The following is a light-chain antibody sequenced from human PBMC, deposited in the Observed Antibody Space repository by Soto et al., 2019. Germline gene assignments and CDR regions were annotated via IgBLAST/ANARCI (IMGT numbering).Light chain of an antibody. Sequence: DIQMTQSPSTVSASVGDRVTITCRASQSVSSWLAWYQQKPGKAPKLVIYDASSSESGVPSRFSGSGSGTDFTLSISSLQPDDFATYYCQQYKSDPYTFGQGTKLEIK. V-gene: IGKV1-5*01. CDR1: QSVSSW. CDR3: QQYKSDPYT. CDR2: DAS. J-gene: IGKJ2*01.